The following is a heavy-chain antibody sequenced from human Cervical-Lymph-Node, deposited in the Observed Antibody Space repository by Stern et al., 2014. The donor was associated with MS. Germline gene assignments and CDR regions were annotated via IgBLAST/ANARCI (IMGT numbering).Heavy chain of an antibody. J-gene: IGHJ4*02. D-gene: IGHD1-26*01. CDR3: ARDRGSHSDY. Sequence: VQLVESGAEVKKPGASVKVSCKASGYSFTAYFIHWVRQAPGQGLEWMGWISTDTGGANYAQRFQGRVNMTRDTSISTTYMELSRLRSDDTAVYYCARDRGSHSDYWGQGTLVTVSS. CDR2: ISTDTGGA. V-gene: IGHV1-2*02. CDR1: GYSFTAYF.